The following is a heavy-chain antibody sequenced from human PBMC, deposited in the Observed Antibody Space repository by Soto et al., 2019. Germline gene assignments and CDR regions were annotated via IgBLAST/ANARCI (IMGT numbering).Heavy chain of an antibody. J-gene: IGHJ6*02. CDR1: GGTFSSYA. Sequence: QVQLVQSGAEVKKPGSSVKVSCKASGGTFSSYAISWVRQAPGQGLEWMGGIIPIFGTANYAQKFRGSVTITTDEATSTAYMELSSLRYEDTAVYYCARGTVVSPLFPYYYYGMDVWGQGTTVTVSS. V-gene: IGHV1-69*05. D-gene: IGHD2-15*01. CDR3: ARGTVVSPLFPYYYYGMDV. CDR2: IIPIFGTA.